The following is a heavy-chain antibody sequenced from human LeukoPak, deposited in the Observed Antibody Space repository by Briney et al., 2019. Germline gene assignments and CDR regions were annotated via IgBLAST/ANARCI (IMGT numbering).Heavy chain of an antibody. CDR3: ARDYDKAFDY. CDR2: IYSSGTT. D-gene: IGHD3-16*01. CDR1: GASVTTYY. Sequence: KPSETLSLTCTVSGASVTTYYWSWIRQPAGKGLERIGRIYSSGTTNYNLSLRGRVTMSLDTSRNQVSLKLSSVVAADTAMYYCARDYDKAFDYWGQGTLVTVSS. V-gene: IGHV4-4*07. J-gene: IGHJ4*02.